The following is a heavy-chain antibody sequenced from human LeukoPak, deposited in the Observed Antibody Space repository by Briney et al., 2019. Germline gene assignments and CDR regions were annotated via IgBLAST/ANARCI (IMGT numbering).Heavy chain of an antibody. CDR1: GYTFTNYY. CDR3: ARDHGDDAFDI. J-gene: IGHJ3*02. Sequence: GASVKVSCKASGYTFTNYYIHWVRQAPGQGLEWMGWINSNRGGTNYAQKFQGRVTMTRETSSSTAYVELRSVRSDDAAVYYCARDHGDDAFDIWGPGRMLTVSS. CDR2: INSNRGGT. D-gene: IGHD3-3*01. V-gene: IGHV1-2*02.